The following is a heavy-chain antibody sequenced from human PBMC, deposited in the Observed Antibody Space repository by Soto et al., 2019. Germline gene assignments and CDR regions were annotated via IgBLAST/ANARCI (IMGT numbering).Heavy chain of an antibody. CDR3: ARDQNGSLHFDY. V-gene: IGHV4-59*01. CDR2: SYYSGST. Sequence: QVHLQESGPGLVKPSETLSLTCTVSGASIRNYYWSWIRHPPGKGLEWIGFSYYSGSTNYNPSLNSRVTMSGDTSKNQFSLTLTSVTAADTAVYYCARDQNGSLHFDYWGQGILVSVSS. CDR1: GASIRNYY. J-gene: IGHJ4*02. D-gene: IGHD2-15*01.